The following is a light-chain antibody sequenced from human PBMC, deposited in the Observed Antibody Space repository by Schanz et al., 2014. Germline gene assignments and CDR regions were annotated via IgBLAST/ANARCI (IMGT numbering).Light chain of an antibody. V-gene: IGLV2-14*03. CDR2: DVS. J-gene: IGLJ3*02. CDR3: CSYAGSTTYWL. Sequence: QSALTQPASVSGSPGQSITLSCTGTSSDFVTSNYVSWYQHHPGKAPKLMIYDVSNRPSGVSNRFSGSKSGNTASLTISGLQAEDEADYYCCSYAGSTTYWLFGGGTKLTVL. CDR1: SSDFVTSNY.